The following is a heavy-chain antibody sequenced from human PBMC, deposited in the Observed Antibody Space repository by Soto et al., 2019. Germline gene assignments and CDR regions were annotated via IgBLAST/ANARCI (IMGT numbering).Heavy chain of an antibody. Sequence: PGESLKISCKGSGYSFTSYWIGWVRQMPGKGLEWMGIIYPGDSETRNSPSFQGQVTISADKSISTAYLQWSSLKASDTAMYYCARRVLGYGDDYYFDNWGQGTLVTVPS. D-gene: IGHD4-17*01. CDR1: GYSFTSYW. CDR2: IYPGDSET. J-gene: IGHJ4*02. CDR3: ARRVLGYGDDYYFDN. V-gene: IGHV5-51*01.